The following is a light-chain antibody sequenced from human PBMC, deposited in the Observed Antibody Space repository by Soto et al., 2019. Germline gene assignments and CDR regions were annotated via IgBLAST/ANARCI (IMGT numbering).Light chain of an antibody. Sequence: EIVLTQSPATVSLSPGERATLSCRASQSVSSYLAWYQQKPGQAPRLLIYDASNRATGIPARFSGSGSGTDFTLTISSLEPEDFAVYYCQQRSNWHTFGQGTKVEIK. CDR1: QSVSSY. V-gene: IGKV3-11*01. CDR3: QQRSNWHT. J-gene: IGKJ1*01. CDR2: DAS.